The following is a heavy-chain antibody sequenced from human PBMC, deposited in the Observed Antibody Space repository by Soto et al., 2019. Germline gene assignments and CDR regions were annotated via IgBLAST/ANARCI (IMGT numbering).Heavy chain of an antibody. D-gene: IGHD5-12*01. CDR3: ARLKSGYDAYYFDY. CDR2: IYYSGST. J-gene: IGHJ4*02. CDR1: GGSISSSSYY. V-gene: IGHV4-39*01. Sequence: SETLSLTCTVSGGSISSSSYYWGWIRPPPGKGLEWIGSIYYSGSTYYNPSLKSRVTISVDTSKNQFSLKLSSVTAADTAVYYCARLKSGYDAYYFDYWGQGTLVT.